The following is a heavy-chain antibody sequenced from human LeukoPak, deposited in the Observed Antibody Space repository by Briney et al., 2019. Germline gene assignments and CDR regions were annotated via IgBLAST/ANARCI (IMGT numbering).Heavy chain of an antibody. CDR1: GFTFSSYW. CDR3: ARDLAGPPQEAFDI. J-gene: IGHJ3*02. V-gene: IGHV3-7*01. CDR2: VKQDGSDK. Sequence: PGGSLRLSCAASGFTFSSYWMSWVRQAPGKGLKWVASVKQDGSDKYSVDSVKGRFTISRDNAKNSLYLQMNSLRAEDTAVYYCARDLAGPPQEAFDIWGQGTMVTVSS.